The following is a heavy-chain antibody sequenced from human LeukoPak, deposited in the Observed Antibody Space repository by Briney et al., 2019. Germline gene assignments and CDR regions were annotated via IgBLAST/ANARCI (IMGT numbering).Heavy chain of an antibody. V-gene: IGHV3-9*01. CDR3: ARDSGRGYTYGYPDY. J-gene: IGHJ4*02. D-gene: IGHD5-18*01. CDR1: GFTFDDYA. Sequence: GGSLRLSCAASGFTFDDYAMHWVRQAPGKGLEWVSGMSWNSGRIGYADSVKGRFSISRDNAKNSLYLQMSSLRAEDTAVYYCARDSGRGYTYGYPDYWGQGTLVTVSS. CDR2: MSWNSGRI.